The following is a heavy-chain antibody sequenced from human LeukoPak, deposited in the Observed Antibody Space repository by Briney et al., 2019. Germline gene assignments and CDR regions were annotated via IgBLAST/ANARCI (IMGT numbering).Heavy chain of an antibody. Sequence: GTSLRLSCAASGFIFSNYAMYWVRQAPGKGLEWVAGISYDGSNKYYAASVKGRFTISRDQSKNTLYVQMNSLRAEDTAVYYCARDSSGWYAPVGGAFDIWGQGTMVTVSS. CDR2: ISYDGSNK. V-gene: IGHV3-30-3*01. J-gene: IGHJ3*02. CDR3: ARDSSGWYAPVGGAFDI. CDR1: GFIFSNYA. D-gene: IGHD6-19*01.